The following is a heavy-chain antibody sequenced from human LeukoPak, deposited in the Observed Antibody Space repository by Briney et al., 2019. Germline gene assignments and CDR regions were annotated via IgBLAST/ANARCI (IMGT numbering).Heavy chain of an antibody. CDR2: IIYDGSNK. CDR3: AKGWGVPIFGVITN. J-gene: IGHJ4*02. CDR1: GFTLSNYG. V-gene: IGHV3-30*18. D-gene: IGHD3-3*01. Sequence: PGGSLRLSCAASGFTLSNYGMHWVRQAPGKGLEWMAVIIYDGSNKYYADSVKGRLTISRDNSKNTLYLQMNSLRPEDTAVYYCAKGWGVPIFGVITNWGQGTLVTVSS.